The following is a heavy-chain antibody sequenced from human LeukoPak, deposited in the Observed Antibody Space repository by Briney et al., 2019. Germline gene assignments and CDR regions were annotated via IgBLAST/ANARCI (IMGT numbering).Heavy chain of an antibody. D-gene: IGHD6-13*01. V-gene: IGHV4-4*07. CDR1: GGSINTYY. CDR2: LYTNGDT. J-gene: IGHJ5*02. CDR3: ARDRGVLIAAAGPQGGGLDP. Sequence: SETLSLTCSVSGGSINTYYWNWIRQAAGKGLEWIGRLYTNGDTKYNPSLKSRVTMSIDTSKNQFSLKLTSVTAADTAVYYCARDRGVLIAAAGPQGGGLDPWGQGTLVTVSS.